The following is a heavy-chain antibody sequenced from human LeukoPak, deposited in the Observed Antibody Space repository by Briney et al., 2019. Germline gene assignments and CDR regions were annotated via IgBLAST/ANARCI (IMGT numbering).Heavy chain of an antibody. V-gene: IGHV4-59*01. D-gene: IGHD3-22*01. CDR1: GGSISSYY. CDR2: IYYSGST. CDR3: ARGMYNYDP. J-gene: IGHJ4*02. Sequence: SETLSLTCTVSGGSISSYYWTWIRQPPGKGLEWIGYIYYSGSTNYNPSLKSRVTISVDTSKKQFSLKLSSVTAADTAVYYCARGMYNYDPWGRGTLVTVSS.